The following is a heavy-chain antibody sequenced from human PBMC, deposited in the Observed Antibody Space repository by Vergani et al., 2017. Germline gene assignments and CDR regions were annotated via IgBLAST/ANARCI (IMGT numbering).Heavy chain of an antibody. CDR3: ARDIPLRASYFDF. V-gene: IGHV3-7*01. D-gene: IGHD2-21*01. CDR2: IEDDGDDK. CDR1: GFTFSNYW. J-gene: IGHJ4*02. Sequence: EVQLVESGGGFVRPGASLRLSCAASGFTFSNYWMTWVRQAPGKGLEWVANIEDDGDDKNYADSVKGRFTISRDKADNSVYLQMNSLRPVDTAVYYCARDIPLRASYFDFGGRGALVIVSS.